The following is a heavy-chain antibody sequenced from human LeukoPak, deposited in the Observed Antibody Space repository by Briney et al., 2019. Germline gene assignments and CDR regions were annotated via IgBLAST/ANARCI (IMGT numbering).Heavy chain of an antibody. J-gene: IGHJ3*02. CDR1: GSTFTNNY. Sequence: ASVKVSCKASGSTFTNNYIHWVRQAPGQGLEWMGLINPGGDNTNYAQNFQGRVTMTRDTSASTVYMELSSLRSEDTAIYYCARIRDGYNDAYDIWGQGTVVTVPS. CDR2: INPGGDNT. D-gene: IGHD5-24*01. CDR3: ARIRDGYNDAYDI. V-gene: IGHV1-46*01.